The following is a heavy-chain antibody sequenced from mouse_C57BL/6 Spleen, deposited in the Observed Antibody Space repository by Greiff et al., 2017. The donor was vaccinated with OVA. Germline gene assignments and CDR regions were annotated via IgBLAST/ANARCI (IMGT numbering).Heavy chain of an antibody. CDR2: ISSGGSYT. D-gene: IGHD1-1*01. CDR1: GFTFSSYG. V-gene: IGHV5-6*02. CDR3: ARLPYYGSSYGAMDY. J-gene: IGHJ4*01. Sequence: EVMLVESGGDLVKPGGSLKLSCAASGFTFSSYGMSWVRQTPDKRLEWVATISSGGSYTYYPDSVKGRFTISRDNAKNTLYLQMSSLKSEDTAMYYCARLPYYGSSYGAMDYWGQGTSVTVSS.